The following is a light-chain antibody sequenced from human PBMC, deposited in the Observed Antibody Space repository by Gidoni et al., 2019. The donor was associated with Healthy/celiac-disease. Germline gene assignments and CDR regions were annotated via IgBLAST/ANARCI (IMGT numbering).Light chain of an antibody. Sequence: DIQMTQSPSSLSASVGDRVTIPCRSSQSISRYLHWYQQKPGKAHKLLIYAASSLQSGVPSRFSGSGSGTDFTLTISSLQPEDFATYYCQQSYSTPSTFGQGTKVEIK. J-gene: IGKJ1*01. V-gene: IGKV1-39*01. CDR2: AAS. CDR1: QSISRY. CDR3: QQSYSTPST.